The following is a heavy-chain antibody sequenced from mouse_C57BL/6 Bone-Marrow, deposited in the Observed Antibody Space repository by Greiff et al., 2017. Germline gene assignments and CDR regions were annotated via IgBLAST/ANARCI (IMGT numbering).Heavy chain of an antibody. J-gene: IGHJ1*03. CDR3: ARVLGFDV. Sequence: VQLQQSGAELVRPGASVKLSCKASGYTFTSYGISWVKQRTGQGLEWIGDIYPRSGNTYYNEKFKGKATLTADKSSSTAYMELRGLTSEDSAVYFCARVLGFDVWGTGTTVTVSS. CDR2: IYPRSGNT. CDR1: GYTFTSYG. V-gene: IGHV1-81*01.